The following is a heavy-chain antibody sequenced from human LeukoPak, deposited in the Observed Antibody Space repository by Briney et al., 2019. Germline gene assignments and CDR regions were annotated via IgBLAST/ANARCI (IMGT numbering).Heavy chain of an antibody. CDR1: GFTFSNYW. D-gene: IGHD3-3*01. J-gene: IGHJ6*03. Sequence: GGSLRLSCAASGFTFSNYWMSWVRQAPGKGLEWVANIKQDGSEKYYVDSVKGRFTISRDNAKNSLYLQMNSLRAEDTALYYCARLRYNDFWSGHWKYYYYMDVWGKGTTVTVSS. CDR3: ARLRYNDFWSGHWKYYYYMDV. V-gene: IGHV3-7*01. CDR2: IKQDGSEK.